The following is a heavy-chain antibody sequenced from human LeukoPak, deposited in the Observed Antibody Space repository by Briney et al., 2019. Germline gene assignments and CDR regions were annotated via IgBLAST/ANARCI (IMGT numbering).Heavy chain of an antibody. V-gene: IGHV3-11*04. D-gene: IGHD1-26*01. Sequence: GGSLRLSCAASGFTFSDHYMSWIRQAPGKGLEWVSYISGSGSTIYYADSVKGRFTISRDNAKNSLYLQMNNVRAEDTAVYYCARDPYSGNYYQYYYYYMDVWGKGTTVTVSS. CDR3: ARDPYSGNYYQYYYYYMDV. CDR2: ISGSGSTI. CDR1: GFTFSDHY. J-gene: IGHJ6*03.